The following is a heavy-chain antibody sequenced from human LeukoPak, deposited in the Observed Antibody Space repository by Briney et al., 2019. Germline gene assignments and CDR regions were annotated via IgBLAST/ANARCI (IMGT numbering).Heavy chain of an antibody. CDR1: GYRFLNHW. V-gene: IGHV5-51*01. Sequence: GESLKVSCKASGYRFLNHWIGWVRQMPGKGLEWMGIIHSDDSDTRYSPSFRGHVTMSVDKSATTAYLQWDTLKASDTAISYCARRSDISASPNWFDPWGQGTLVIVSS. D-gene: IGHD3-9*01. CDR2: IHSDDSDT. J-gene: IGHJ5*02. CDR3: ARRSDISASPNWFDP.